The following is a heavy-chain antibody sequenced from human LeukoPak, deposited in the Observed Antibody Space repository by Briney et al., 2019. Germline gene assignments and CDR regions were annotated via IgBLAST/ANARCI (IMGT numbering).Heavy chain of an antibody. Sequence: SETLSLTCAVYGGSFSGYYWSWIRQPPGKGLEWIGESNHSGSTNYNPSLKSRVTISVDTSKNQFSLKLSSVTAADTAVYYCARAKLYMDFWSNAFDIWGQGTMVTVSS. CDR3: ARAKLYMDFWSNAFDI. V-gene: IGHV4-34*01. CDR2: SNHSGST. CDR1: GGSFSGYY. D-gene: IGHD3-3*01. J-gene: IGHJ3*02.